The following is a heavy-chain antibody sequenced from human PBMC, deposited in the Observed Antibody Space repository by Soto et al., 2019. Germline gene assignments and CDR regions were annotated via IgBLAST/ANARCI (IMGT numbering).Heavy chain of an antibody. V-gene: IGHV1-46*01. J-gene: IGHJ6*02. CDR3: ARELKVDTAMEHLNYYYYGMDV. Sequence: ASVKVSCKASGGTFSSYAISWVRQAPGQGLEWMGIINPSGGSTSYAQKFQGRVTMTRDTSTSTVYMELSSLRSEDTAVYYCARELKVDTAMEHLNYYYYGMDVWGQGPMVTLSS. CDR1: GGTFSSYA. D-gene: IGHD5-18*01. CDR2: INPSGGST.